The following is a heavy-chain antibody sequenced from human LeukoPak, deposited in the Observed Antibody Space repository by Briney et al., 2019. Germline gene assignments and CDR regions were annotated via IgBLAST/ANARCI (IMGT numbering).Heavy chain of an antibody. J-gene: IGHJ4*02. CDR3: AREPLGYCSGGSCPDDATFDY. CDR1: GYTLTELS. Sequence: ASVKVSCKVSGYTLTELSMHWVRQAPGKGLEWMGGFDPEDGETIYAQKFQGRVTITADESTSTAYMELSSLRSEDTAVYYCAREPLGYCSGGSCPDDATFDYWGQGTLVTVSS. V-gene: IGHV1-24*01. CDR2: FDPEDGET. D-gene: IGHD2-15*01.